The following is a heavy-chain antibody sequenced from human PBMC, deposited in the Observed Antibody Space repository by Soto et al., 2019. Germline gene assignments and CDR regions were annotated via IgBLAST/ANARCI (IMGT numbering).Heavy chain of an antibody. V-gene: IGHV4-39*01. CDR3: ATHPPYGPLDH. J-gene: IGHJ4*02. Sequence: QLQLQESGPGLVKPSETLSLTCTVSGGSISSSSNHWGWIRQPPGKGLEWFGNIYYIENTYYNPSLKSRVTISVDTSKNQFSLRLTSVTAADTAVYYCATHPPYGPLDHWGQGTLVTVSS. CDR1: GGSISSSSNH. D-gene: IGHD4-17*01. CDR2: IYYIENT.